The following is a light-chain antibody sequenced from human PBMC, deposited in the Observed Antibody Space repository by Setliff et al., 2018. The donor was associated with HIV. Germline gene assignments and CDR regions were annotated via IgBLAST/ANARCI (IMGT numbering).Light chain of an antibody. CDR3: SSYTSTTPLYV. Sequence: QSALAQPASVSGSPGQSITISCTGTSSDVGTYNFVSWYQQYPGKAPKLMISDVSNRPSGVSNRFSGSKSDNTASLTISGLQAEDEADYYCSSYTSTTPLYVFGTGTKVTVL. J-gene: IGLJ1*01. CDR2: DVS. CDR1: SSDVGTYNF. V-gene: IGLV2-14*03.